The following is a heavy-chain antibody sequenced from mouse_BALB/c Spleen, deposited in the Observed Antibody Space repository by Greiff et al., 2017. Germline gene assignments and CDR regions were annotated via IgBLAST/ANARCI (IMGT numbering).Heavy chain of an antibody. CDR3: ARGGDYDGAWFAY. Sequence: QVQLKQSGAELVRPGSSVKISCKASGYAFSSYWMNWVKQRPGQGLEWIGQIYPGDGDTNYNGKFKGKATLTADKSSSTAYMQLSSLTSEDSAVYFCARGGDYDGAWFAYGGQGTLVTVSA. D-gene: IGHD2-4*01. CDR1: GYAFSSYW. J-gene: IGHJ3*01. V-gene: IGHV1-80*01. CDR2: IYPGDGDT.